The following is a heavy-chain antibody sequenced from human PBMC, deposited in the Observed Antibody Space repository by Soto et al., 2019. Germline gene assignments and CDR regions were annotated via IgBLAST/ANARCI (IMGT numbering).Heavy chain of an antibody. Sequence: EVQLLESGGALVQPGGSLRLSCEASGFTYVKYAMSWVRQAPGKGLEWVSGISGDAGRTFYADSVKGRFTISRDNSKNTVYLQMNSLRVEDTAVDYCVKDTVVVINGGDFDYWGQGPLVTVSS. CDR3: VKDTVVVINGGDFDY. D-gene: IGHD3-22*01. CDR2: ISGDAGRT. V-gene: IGHV3-23*01. CDR1: GFTYVKYA. J-gene: IGHJ4*02.